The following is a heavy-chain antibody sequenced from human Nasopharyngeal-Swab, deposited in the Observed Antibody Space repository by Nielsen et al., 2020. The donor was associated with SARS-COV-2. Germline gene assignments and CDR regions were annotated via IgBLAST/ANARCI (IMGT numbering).Heavy chain of an antibody. CDR3: ARRYGSSWYFGMDV. J-gene: IGHJ6*02. D-gene: IGHD6-13*01. Sequence: WIRQPPGKGLEWVSTISDSGDGTYFADSVKGRFTISRDNFKNTLYLQMNSLRAEDTAVYYCARRYGSSWYFGMDVWGQGTTVTVSS. CDR2: ISDSGDGT. V-gene: IGHV3-23*01.